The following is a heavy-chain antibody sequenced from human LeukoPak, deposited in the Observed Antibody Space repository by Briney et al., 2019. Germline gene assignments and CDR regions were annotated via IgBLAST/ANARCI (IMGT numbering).Heavy chain of an antibody. CDR3: AKEGGITGNDENLRYYYYYMDV. CDR1: GFTFSSYW. V-gene: IGHV3-23*01. Sequence: PGGSLRLSCAASGFTFSSYWMSWVRQAPGKGLEWVSAISGSGGRTYYADSVKGRFTISRDNSKNTLYLQMNSLRAEDTAVYYCAKEGGITGNDENLRYYYYYMDVWGKGTTVTVSS. CDR2: ISGSGGRT. J-gene: IGHJ6*03. D-gene: IGHD1-20*01.